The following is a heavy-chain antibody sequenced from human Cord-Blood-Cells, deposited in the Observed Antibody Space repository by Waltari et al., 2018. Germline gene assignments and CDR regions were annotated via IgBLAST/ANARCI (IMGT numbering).Heavy chain of an antibody. V-gene: IGHV1-69*01. D-gene: IGHD7-27*01. CDR3: ARSLTGDWYFDL. CDR2: IIPIVGAA. J-gene: IGHJ2*01. Sequence: QVQLVQSGAEVKKPGSSVKVSCKASGGTFSSYAISWVRQAPGQGLEWMGGIIPIVGAANYAQKFQGRVTITADESTSTAYMELSSLRCEDTAVYYCARSLTGDWYFDLWGRGTLVTVSS. CDR1: GGTFSSYA.